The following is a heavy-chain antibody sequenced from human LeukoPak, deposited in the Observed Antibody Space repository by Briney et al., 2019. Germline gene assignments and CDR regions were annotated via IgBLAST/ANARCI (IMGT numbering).Heavy chain of an antibody. CDR1: GYTFTGYD. V-gene: IGHV1-8*01. Sequence: GASVKVSCKASGYTFTGYDINWVRQATGQGLEWMGWMNPNTGDTGYPQKFQGRVTMTRNSSIDTAYMELSGLRSEDTAVYYCTRGSLSGSSRDYWGQGTLLTVSS. D-gene: IGHD1-26*01. J-gene: IGHJ4*02. CDR2: MNPNTGDT. CDR3: TRGSLSGSSRDY.